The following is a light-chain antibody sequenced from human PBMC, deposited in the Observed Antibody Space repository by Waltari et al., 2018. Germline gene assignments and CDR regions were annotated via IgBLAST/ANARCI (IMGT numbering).Light chain of an antibody. CDR1: QNIGTY. CDR2: VAS. J-gene: IGKJ2*01. Sequence: DIQMTQSPSSLSASVGDRVTRTCRSSQNIGTYLNWYQQRPGKAPKVLISVASTLQSGVPSRFSGSGSGTEFTLTITNLQPEDFAVYYCQQSDSTPYTFGQGTTLESK. V-gene: IGKV1-39*01. CDR3: QQSDSTPYT.